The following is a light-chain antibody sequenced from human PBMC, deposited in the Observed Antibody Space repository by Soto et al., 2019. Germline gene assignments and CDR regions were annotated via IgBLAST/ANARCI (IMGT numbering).Light chain of an antibody. CDR2: EVT. V-gene: IGLV2-8*01. J-gene: IGLJ2*01. CDR1: SSDVGGYNF. CDR3: SSYAGSVNFVV. Sequence: QSALTQPPSASGSPGQSVTISCTGTSSDVGGYNFVSWYQHHPGKAPKLMIYEVTKRPSGVPDRFSGSKSGNTASLTVSGIQADDEGDYYCSSYAGSVNFVVFGGGTKLTVL.